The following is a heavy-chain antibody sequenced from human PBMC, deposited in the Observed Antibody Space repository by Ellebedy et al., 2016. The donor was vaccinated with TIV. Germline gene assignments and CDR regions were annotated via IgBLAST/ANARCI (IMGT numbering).Heavy chain of an antibody. Sequence: ASVKVSXXASGSIFSAYYMHWVRQAPGQGLEWMGVINPGAGSTSFAQKFRGRVTVTRDTATKTDYLEMIRLRSDDTAVYYCASGNRFTWLKYSYYGMDVWGQGTMVTVSS. CDR3: ASGNRFTWLKYSYYGMDV. J-gene: IGHJ6*02. D-gene: IGHD4-23*01. CDR1: GSIFSAYY. V-gene: IGHV1-46*01. CDR2: INPGAGST.